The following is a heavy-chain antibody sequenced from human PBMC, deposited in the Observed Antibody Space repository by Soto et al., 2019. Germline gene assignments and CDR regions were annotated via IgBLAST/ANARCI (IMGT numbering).Heavy chain of an antibody. CDR2: ISSNGGST. CDR3: ARARGTHTADAFES. D-gene: IGHD3-16*01. V-gene: IGHV3-64*01. CDR1: GFTFSSYA. Sequence: GGSLRLSCAASGFTFSSYAMHWVRQAPGKGLEYVSAISSNGGSTYYANSVKGRFTISRDNSKNTLYLQMGSLRAEDMAVYYCARARGTHTADAFESWGQGTMVTVSS. J-gene: IGHJ3*02.